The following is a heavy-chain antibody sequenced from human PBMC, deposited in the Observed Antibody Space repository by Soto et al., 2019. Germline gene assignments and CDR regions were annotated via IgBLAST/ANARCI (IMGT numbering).Heavy chain of an antibody. J-gene: IGHJ4*02. D-gene: IGHD2-15*01. CDR1: GISVSTSDYY. Sequence: SETLSLTCTVSGISVSTSDYYWVWVRHPPGKGLDWIGNIYYSGSTFYNPSLRSRVTISVDTSKNQFSLKLNSVTAADTAVYFCAGFVVPASRNSDFDYWGQGTLVT. CDR3: AGFVVPASRNSDFDY. CDR2: IYYSGST. V-gene: IGHV4-39*01.